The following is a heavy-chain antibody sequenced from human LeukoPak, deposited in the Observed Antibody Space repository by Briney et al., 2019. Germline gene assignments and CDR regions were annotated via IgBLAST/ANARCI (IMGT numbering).Heavy chain of an antibody. Sequence: SETLSLTCTVSGGSISSGSYYWSWIRQPAGKGLEWIGRIYTSGSTNYNPSLKSRVTISVDTSKNQFSLKLSSVTAADTAVYYCARDGDDYSRFDYWGQGTLVTVSS. V-gene: IGHV4-61*02. CDR2: IYTSGST. CDR1: GGSISSGSYY. D-gene: IGHD4-11*01. CDR3: ARDGDDYSRFDY. J-gene: IGHJ4*02.